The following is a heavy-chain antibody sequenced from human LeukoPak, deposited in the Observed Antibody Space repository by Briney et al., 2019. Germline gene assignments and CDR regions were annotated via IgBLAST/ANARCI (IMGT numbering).Heavy chain of an antibody. CDR2: ISSSGSTI. V-gene: IGHV3-11*01. J-gene: IGHJ4*02. D-gene: IGHD3-10*01. CDR1: GFTFSDYY. Sequence: GGSLRLSCAASGFTFSDYYMSWIRQAPGKGLEWVSYISSSGSTIYYADSVKGRFTISRDNAKNSLYLQMKSLRAEDTAVYYCTRKKNTYYTFNYWGQGTLVTGSS. CDR3: TRKKNTYYTFNY.